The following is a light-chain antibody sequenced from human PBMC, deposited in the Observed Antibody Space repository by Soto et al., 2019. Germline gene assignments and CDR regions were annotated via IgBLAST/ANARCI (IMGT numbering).Light chain of an antibody. V-gene: IGKV3-20*01. CDR3: QQYGSSRT. CDR2: GAS. CDR1: QSVSSSY. J-gene: IGKJ1*01. Sequence: EIVLTQSPGTLSLSPGERATVSCRASQSVSSSYLAWYQQKPGQAPRLLIYGASSRATGIPDRFSGSGSGTDFTLTISRLEPEGFAVYYCQQYGSSRTFGQGTKVDIK.